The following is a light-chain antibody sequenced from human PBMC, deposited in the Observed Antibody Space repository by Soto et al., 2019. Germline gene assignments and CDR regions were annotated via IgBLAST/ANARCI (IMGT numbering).Light chain of an antibody. J-gene: IGKJ4*01. V-gene: IGKV3-15*01. CDR2: GAS. CDR1: RSVSNR. CDR3: QQYYNWPVT. Sequence: EILMTQSPATLCVSPGETVTFSCRASRSVSNRLAWYQHKPGQAPRLLISGASNGATGIPPKFSGSGSGTEFTLTVDSLQSDDIAVYYCQQYYNWPVTFGGGTKVDIK.